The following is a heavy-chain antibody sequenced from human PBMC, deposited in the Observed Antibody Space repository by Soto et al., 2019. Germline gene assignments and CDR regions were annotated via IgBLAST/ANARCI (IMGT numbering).Heavy chain of an antibody. J-gene: IGHJ4*02. CDR3: TRELQSDYDF. D-gene: IGHD4-17*01. CDR1: GYTFTSFY. Sequence: QVQLLQSGAEVKKPGASVKVSCKASGYTFTSFYMHWVRQAPGQGLEWMGIINPSGGSTNYAQKFQGRVTMSRDTSTSTVYMELSSLRSEYTAVYYCTRELQSDYDFWGQGTLVTVSS. CDR2: INPSGGST. V-gene: IGHV1-46*03.